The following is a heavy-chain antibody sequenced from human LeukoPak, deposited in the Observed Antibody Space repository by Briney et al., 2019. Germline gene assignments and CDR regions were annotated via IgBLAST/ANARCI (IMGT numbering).Heavy chain of an antibody. V-gene: IGHV3-48*03. CDR1: GFTFSSYE. CDR3: ARLRGPMVRGDR. J-gene: IGHJ4*02. D-gene: IGHD3-10*01. CDR2: ISSSGSTI. Sequence: GGSLRLSCAASGFTFSSYEMNWVRQAPGKGLEWVSYISSSGSTIYYADSVKGRFTISRDNAKNSLYLHMNGLRAEDTAVYYCARLRGPMVRGDRWGQGTLVTVSS.